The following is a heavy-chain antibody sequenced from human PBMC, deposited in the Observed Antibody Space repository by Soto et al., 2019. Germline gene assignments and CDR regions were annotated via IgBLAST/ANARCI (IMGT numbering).Heavy chain of an antibody. J-gene: IGHJ5*02. D-gene: IGHD1-26*01. CDR1: GLTFTNYA. V-gene: IGHV3-23*01. CDR3: AKGGHYSPFDA. Sequence: EVQLKESGGELIQPGGSLSLSCAASGLTFTNYAMTWVRQAPGKGLEWVSTISGRGQSTFYADSVKGRFTISRDNSRDTVYLQMNSLRVEDTAVYSCAKGGHYSPFDAWGQGTLVTVSS. CDR2: ISGRGQST.